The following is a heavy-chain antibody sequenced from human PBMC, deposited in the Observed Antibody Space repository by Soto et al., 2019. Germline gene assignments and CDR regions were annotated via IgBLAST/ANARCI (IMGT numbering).Heavy chain of an antibody. CDR1: GGTFSSYA. CDR3: ASRIRFGELGPHYYGMDV. J-gene: IGHJ6*02. D-gene: IGHD3-10*01. CDR2: IIPILGIA. Sequence: ASVKVSCKASGGTFSSYAISWVRQAPGQGLEWMGVIIPILGIANYAQKFQGRVTITADKSTSTAYMELSSLRSEDTAVYYCASRIRFGELGPHYYGMDVWGQGTTVTVSS. V-gene: IGHV1-69*10.